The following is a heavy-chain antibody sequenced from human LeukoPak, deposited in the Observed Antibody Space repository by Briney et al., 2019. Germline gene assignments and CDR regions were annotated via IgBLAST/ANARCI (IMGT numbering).Heavy chain of an antibody. D-gene: IGHD4-17*01. V-gene: IGHV4-34*01. CDR3: ARDIAPTVTTIYYYYYMDV. CDR1: GGSFSGYY. CDR2: INHSGST. Sequence: SETLSLTCAVYGGSFSGYYWSWIRQPPGKGLEWIGEINHSGSTNYNPSLKSRVTISVDTSKNQFSLKLSSVTAADTAVYYCARDIAPTVTTIYYYYYMDVWGKGTTVTISS. J-gene: IGHJ6*03.